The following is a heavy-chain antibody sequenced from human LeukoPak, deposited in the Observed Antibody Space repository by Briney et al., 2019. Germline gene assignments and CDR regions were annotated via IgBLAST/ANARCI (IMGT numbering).Heavy chain of an antibody. CDR2: ISAYNGNT. CDR1: GYTFTSYG. D-gene: IGHD6-13*01. CDR3: ASGARGIAAAVPFDY. J-gene: IGHJ4*02. V-gene: IGHV1-18*01. Sequence: GASVKVSCKASGYTFTSYGISWVRQAPGQGLEWMGWISAYNGNTNYAQKLQGRVTMTTDTSTSTAYMELRSLRSDDTAVYYCASGARGIAAAVPFDYWGQGTLVTVSS.